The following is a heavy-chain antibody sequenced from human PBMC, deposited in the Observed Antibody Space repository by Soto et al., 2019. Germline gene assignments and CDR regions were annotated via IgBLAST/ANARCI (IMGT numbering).Heavy chain of an antibody. V-gene: IGHV3-48*02. J-gene: IGHJ3*02. CDR2: ISSGGVSI. CDR1: GFPFDMFN. CDR3: ARDRRGVAGTARAFDT. D-gene: IGHD6-19*01. Sequence: GGSLRLSCVASGFPFDMFNMNWVRQAPGKGLEWVSYISSGGVSIYYADSVKGRFTISRDNAKNSLYLQMNSLRDEDTAVYYCARDRRGVAGTARAFDTWGQGTMVTVSS.